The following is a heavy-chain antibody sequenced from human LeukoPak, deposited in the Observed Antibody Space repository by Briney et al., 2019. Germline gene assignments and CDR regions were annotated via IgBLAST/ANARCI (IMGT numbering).Heavy chain of an antibody. Sequence: ASVKVSCQASGYTFTGYYIHWVRQAPGQGVEWMGRINPSSGGTNYAQKYQGTVTMTRDTSISTAYMELSRVRSDDTAVYYCARKPEGMDVWGQGTTVTVSS. J-gene: IGHJ6*02. D-gene: IGHD1-14*01. CDR1: GYTFTGYY. CDR3: ARKPEGMDV. V-gene: IGHV1-2*06. CDR2: INPSSGGT.